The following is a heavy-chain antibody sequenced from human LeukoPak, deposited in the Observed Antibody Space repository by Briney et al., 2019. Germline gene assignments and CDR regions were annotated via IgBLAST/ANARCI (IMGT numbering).Heavy chain of an antibody. J-gene: IGHJ6*02. D-gene: IGHD3-10*01. CDR2: ISSSSTKI. Sequence: GGSLRLSCVGSGVTFINYTMTWVRQAPGKGLEWISSISSSSTKIYYADSVKGRFTTARDNAKRSLYLQMNSLRAEDTAVYYCTRDPSFDSTLYYGVDVWGQGTTVTVSS. CDR1: GVTFINYT. V-gene: IGHV3-21*01. CDR3: TRDPSFDSTLYYGVDV.